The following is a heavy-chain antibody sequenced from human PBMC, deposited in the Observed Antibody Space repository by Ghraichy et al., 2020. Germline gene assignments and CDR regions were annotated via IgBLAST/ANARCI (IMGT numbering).Heavy chain of an antibody. CDR3: AREMATKPIGYGMDV. J-gene: IGHJ6*02. CDR2: INSDGSST. V-gene: IGHV3-74*01. Sequence: GGSLRLSCAASGFTFSSYWMHWVRQAPGKGLVWVSRINSDGSSTSYADSVKGRFTISRDNAKNTLYLQMNSLRAEDTAVYYCAREMATKPIGYGMDVWGQGTTVTVSS. CDR1: GFTFSSYW. D-gene: IGHD5-24*01.